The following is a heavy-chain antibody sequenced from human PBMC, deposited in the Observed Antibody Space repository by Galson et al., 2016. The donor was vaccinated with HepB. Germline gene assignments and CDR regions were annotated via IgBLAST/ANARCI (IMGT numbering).Heavy chain of an antibody. V-gene: IGHV3-23*01. CDR3: AKGSYSSSWYCYFDY. J-gene: IGHJ4*02. CDR1: GFTFSSYA. Sequence: SLRLSCAASGFTFSSYAMSWVRQAPGKGLEWVSTISGGGGNTDYADSVKGRFTISRDNSKNTLYLQMNSLRAEDTAVYYCAKGSYSSSWYCYFDYWGQGTLVTVSS. CDR2: ISGGGGNT. D-gene: IGHD6-13*01.